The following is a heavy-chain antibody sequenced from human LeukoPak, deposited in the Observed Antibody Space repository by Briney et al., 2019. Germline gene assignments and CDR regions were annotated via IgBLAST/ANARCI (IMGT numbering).Heavy chain of an antibody. CDR3: ARDSARGYSYGYNAFDI. D-gene: IGHD5-18*01. CDR2: ITAGNGNT. V-gene: IGHV1-18*01. Sequence: ASVKVSCKASGYNFRNYGIGWVRQAPRQGLEWMGWITAGNGNTDYAQKVQGRVTMTTDTSTSTAYMELRSLRSDDTAVYFCARDSARGYSYGYNAFDIWGQGTMVTVSS. CDR1: GYNFRNYG. J-gene: IGHJ3*02.